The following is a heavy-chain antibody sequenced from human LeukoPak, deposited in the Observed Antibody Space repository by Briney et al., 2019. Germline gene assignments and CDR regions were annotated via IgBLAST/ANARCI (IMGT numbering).Heavy chain of an antibody. CDR3: ARADCSRTSCYELDY. CDR2: ISSSDSTI. CDR1: GFTFSDYY. D-gene: IGHD2-2*01. J-gene: IGHJ4*02. V-gene: IGHV3-11*04. Sequence: GGSLRLSCAGSGFTFSDYYMSWIRQAPGKGLEWVSHISSSDSTIKYTDSVKGRFTISRDNAKNSLFLQMNSLRADDTAVYYCARADCSRTSCYELDYWGQGTLVTVSS.